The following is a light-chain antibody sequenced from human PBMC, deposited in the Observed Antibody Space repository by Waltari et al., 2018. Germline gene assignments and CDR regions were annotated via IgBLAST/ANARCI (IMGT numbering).Light chain of an antibody. Sequence: DIVMTQSPASLAVSLGERATINCKSPQSVLYSSNNKNYLAWYQQKPGQPPKLLIYWASTRESGVPDRFSGSGSGTDFTLTISSLQAEDVAVYYCQQYYSTPPTFGPGTKVDIK. J-gene: IGKJ3*01. CDR3: QQYYSTPPT. CDR2: WAS. V-gene: IGKV4-1*01. CDR1: QSVLYSSNNKNY.